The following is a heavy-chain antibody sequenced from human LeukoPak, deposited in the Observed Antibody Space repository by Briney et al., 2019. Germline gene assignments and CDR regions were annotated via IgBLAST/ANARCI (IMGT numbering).Heavy chain of an antibody. J-gene: IGHJ6*03. V-gene: IGHV1-69*05. Sequence: SVKVSCKASGGTFSSYVISWVRQAPGQGLEWMGGIIPIFGTANYAQKFQGRVTITTDESTSTAYMELSSLRSEDTAVYYCARSRLQQLAYYYYYYMDVWGKGTTVTVSS. CDR1: GGTFSSYV. CDR2: IIPIFGTA. D-gene: IGHD6-13*01. CDR3: ARSRLQQLAYYYYYYMDV.